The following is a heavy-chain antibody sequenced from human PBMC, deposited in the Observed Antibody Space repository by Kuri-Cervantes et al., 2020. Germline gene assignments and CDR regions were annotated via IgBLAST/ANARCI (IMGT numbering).Heavy chain of an antibody. CDR1: GFTFSSNY. D-gene: IGHD3-10*01. J-gene: IGHJ3*02. CDR2: IYSGVST. Sequence: ETLSLTCAASGFTFSSNYMSWVRQAPGKGLEWVSLIYSGVSTYDAAYVKGRFTISRDNSKNTPYLQMNSVKAEDTAVYYCAKQTGWDIRGVIFAVVFDIWGQGTMVTVSS. CDR3: AKQTGWDIRGVIFAVVFDI. V-gene: IGHV3-66*04.